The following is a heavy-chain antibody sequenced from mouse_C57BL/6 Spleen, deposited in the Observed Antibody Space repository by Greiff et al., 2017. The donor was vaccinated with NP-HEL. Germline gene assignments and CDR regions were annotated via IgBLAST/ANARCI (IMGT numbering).Heavy chain of an antibody. CDR2: ISYDGSN. CDR3: ARWGSSSYDYAMDY. J-gene: IGHJ4*01. V-gene: IGHV3-6*01. D-gene: IGHD1-1*01. Sequence: EVKLLESGPGLVKPSQSLSLTCSVTGYSITSGYYWNWIRQFPGNKLEWMGYISYDGSNNYNPSLKNRISITRDTSKNQFFLKLNSVTTEDTATYYCARWGSSSYDYAMDYWGQGTSVTVSS. CDR1: GYSITSGYY.